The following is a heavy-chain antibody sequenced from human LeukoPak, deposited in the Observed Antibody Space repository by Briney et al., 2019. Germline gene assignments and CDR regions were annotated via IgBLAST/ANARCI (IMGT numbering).Heavy chain of an antibody. CDR3: ARVREQQLVSY. CDR1: GFTFSSYW. V-gene: IGHV3-7*01. D-gene: IGHD6-13*01. CDR2: IKQDGSEK. J-gene: IGHJ4*02. Sequence: GGSLRLSCAASGFTFSSYWMSWVRQAPEKGLEWVANIKQDGSEKYYVDSVKGRFTISRDNAKNSLYLQMNSLRAEDKAVYYCARVREQQLVSYWGQGTLVTVSS.